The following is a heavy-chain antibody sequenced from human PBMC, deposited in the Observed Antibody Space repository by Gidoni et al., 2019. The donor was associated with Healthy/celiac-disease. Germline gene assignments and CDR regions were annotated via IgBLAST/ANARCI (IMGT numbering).Heavy chain of an antibody. Sequence: QITLKESGPTLVKPTQTLTLTFTFSGCSLRSKGVGVGWIRQPPGKALEWLALFYWDDDKRYSPSLKSRLTITKDTSKNQVVLTMTNMDPVDTATYYCAHGELHFDYWGQGTQVTVSA. CDR3: AHGELHFDY. CDR1: GCSLRSKGVG. J-gene: IGHJ4*02. D-gene: IGHD2-21*01. V-gene: IGHV2-5*02. CDR2: FYWDDDK.